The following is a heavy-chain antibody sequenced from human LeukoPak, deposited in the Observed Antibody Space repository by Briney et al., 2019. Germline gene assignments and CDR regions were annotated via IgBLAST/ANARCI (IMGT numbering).Heavy chain of an antibody. Sequence: GGSLRLSCAGPGFSLSSYDMGWVRQAPGKGLEWVAVVSASGYYTEYADSVKGRFTISRDTSQNTLILEMNSLRAEDTAVYYCARDVGIPSAAPDYYYYYYMDVWGIGTTVTVSS. V-gene: IGHV3-23*01. CDR3: ARDVGIPSAAPDYYYYYYMDV. CDR2: VSASGYYT. J-gene: IGHJ6*03. D-gene: IGHD6-25*01. CDR1: GFSLSSYD.